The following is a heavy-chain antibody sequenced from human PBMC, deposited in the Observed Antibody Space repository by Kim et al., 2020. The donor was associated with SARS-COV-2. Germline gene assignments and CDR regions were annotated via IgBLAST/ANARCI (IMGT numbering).Heavy chain of an antibody. J-gene: IGHJ6*02. V-gene: IGHV1-46*01. Sequence: ASVKVSCKASGYTFTSYYMHWVRQAPGQGLEWMGIINPSGGSTSYAQKFQGRVTMTRDTSTSTVYMELSSLRSEDTAVYYCASPEGSGSSSYYYYGMDVWGQGTTVTVSS. CDR3: ASPEGSGSSSYYYYGMDV. CDR2: INPSGGST. D-gene: IGHD3-10*01. CDR1: GYTFTSYY.